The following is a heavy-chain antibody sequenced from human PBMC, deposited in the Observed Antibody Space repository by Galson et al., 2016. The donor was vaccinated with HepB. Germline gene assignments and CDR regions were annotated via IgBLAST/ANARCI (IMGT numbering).Heavy chain of an antibody. CDR3: ARVDYYGSGTHYYFDY. Sequence: SVKVSCKASGGTFSSYAINWMQQAPGQGLEWMGGIIPMFGRANYAQRFQGKVTITADESTGTAYMEMSSLRSDDTAVYYCARVDYYGSGTHYYFDYWGQGTLVTVSS. CDR2: IIPMFGRA. D-gene: IGHD3-10*01. J-gene: IGHJ4*02. CDR1: GGTFSSYA. V-gene: IGHV1-69*13.